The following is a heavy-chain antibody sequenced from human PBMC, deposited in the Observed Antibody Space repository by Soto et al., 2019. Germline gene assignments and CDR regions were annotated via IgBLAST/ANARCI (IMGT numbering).Heavy chain of an antibody. V-gene: IGHV4-59*01. J-gene: IGHJ4*02. D-gene: IGHD6-19*01. CDR2: IHYSGST. Sequence: QVQLQESGPGLVKPSETLSLTCTVSGGSINNYYWSWIRQPPGKGLEWIGYIHYSGSTNYNPSLXGXAXIXSDTAKNQRALKLSSVTAADTAVYYCARRYGSVFDYWGQGTLVTVSS. CDR1: GGSINNYY. CDR3: ARRYGSVFDY.